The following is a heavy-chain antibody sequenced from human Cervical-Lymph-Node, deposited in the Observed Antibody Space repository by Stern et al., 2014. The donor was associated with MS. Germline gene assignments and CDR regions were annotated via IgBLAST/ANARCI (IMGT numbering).Heavy chain of an antibody. D-gene: IGHD3-10*01. CDR2: ISYDGSNK. CDR1: GFTFSTYG. J-gene: IGHJ4*02. V-gene: IGHV3-30*03. Sequence: VQLVESGGGVVQPGRSLRLSCAASGFTFSTYGMHWVRQAPGQGLEWVTVISYDGSNKYYADSVKGRFTISRDNSKHTLYLQMTSLRAEDTAVYYCARGLRGSYSFDYWGQGTLVIVSS. CDR3: ARGLRGSYSFDY.